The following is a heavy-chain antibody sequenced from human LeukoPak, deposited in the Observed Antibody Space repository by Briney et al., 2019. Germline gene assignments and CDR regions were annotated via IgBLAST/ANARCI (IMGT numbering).Heavy chain of an antibody. Sequence: PGGSLRLSCAASGFTVTRTSMTWVRHAPEKGLEWVSIVYSGGSTYHADSLKGRFTVSRDDSKNTVYLQMTNLRAEDPAMYYCARDTVDDSLDIWGQGTMVTVSS. J-gene: IGHJ3*02. CDR2: VYSGGST. CDR3: ARDTVDDSLDI. CDR1: GFTVTRTS. V-gene: IGHV3-53*01. D-gene: IGHD4-11*01.